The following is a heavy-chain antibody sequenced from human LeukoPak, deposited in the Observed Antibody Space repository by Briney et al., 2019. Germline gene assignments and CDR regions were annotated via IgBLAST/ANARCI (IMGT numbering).Heavy chain of an antibody. CDR2: IYYSGST. V-gene: IGHV4-59*08. Sequence: PSETLSLTCAVYGGSFSGYYWSWIRQPPGKGLEWIGYIYYSGSTNYNPSLKSRVTISVDTSKNQFSLKLSSVTAADTAVYYCARYIVVVPAAGPDYYYYGMDVWGQGTTVTVSS. CDR1: GGSFSGYY. CDR3: ARYIVVVPAAGPDYYYYGMDV. D-gene: IGHD2-2*01. J-gene: IGHJ6*02.